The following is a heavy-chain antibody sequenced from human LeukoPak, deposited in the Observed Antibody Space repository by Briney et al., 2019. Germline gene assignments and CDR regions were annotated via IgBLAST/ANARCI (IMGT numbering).Heavy chain of an antibody. Sequence: GASVKVSCKASGYTFTSYGISWVRQAPGQGLEWMGWISAYNGNTNYAQKFQGRVTITVDESTSTAYMELSSLRSEDTAVYYCARDSTYYYDSSGYYGYWGQGTLVTVSS. CDR3: ARDSTYYYDSSGYYGY. D-gene: IGHD3-22*01. V-gene: IGHV1-18*01. CDR1: GYTFTSYG. J-gene: IGHJ4*02. CDR2: ISAYNGNT.